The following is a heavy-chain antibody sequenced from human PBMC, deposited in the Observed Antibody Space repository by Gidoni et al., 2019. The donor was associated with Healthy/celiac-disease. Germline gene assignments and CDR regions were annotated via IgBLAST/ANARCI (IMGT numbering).Heavy chain of an antibody. J-gene: IGHJ4*02. D-gene: IGHD2-2*01. CDR2: ISYDRSNK. CDR3: AKDRVVIVVVPAAADY. Sequence: QVQLVESGGGVVQPGRSLRLSCAASGFTFSSYGMHWVRQAPGKGLEWVAVISYDRSNKYYADSVKGRFTISRDNSKNTLYLQMNSLRAEDTAVYYCAKDRVVIVVVPAAADYWGQGTLVTVSS. CDR1: GFTFSSYG. V-gene: IGHV3-30*18.